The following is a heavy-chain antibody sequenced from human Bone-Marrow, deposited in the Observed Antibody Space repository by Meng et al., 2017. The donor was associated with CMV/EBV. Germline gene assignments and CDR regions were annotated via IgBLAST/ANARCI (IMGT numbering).Heavy chain of an antibody. J-gene: IGHJ4*02. CDR1: GFTFSSYA. V-gene: IGHV3-23*01. CDR2: ISASGGGA. CDR3: ARSSPLQFDY. Sequence: GGSLRLSCAASGFTFSSYAMTWVRQAPGKGLERVSSISASGGGAFYADSVKGRFTISRDNSMNTLYLQMNTPRAEDTALYYCARSSPLQFDYWGQGTLVTVSS.